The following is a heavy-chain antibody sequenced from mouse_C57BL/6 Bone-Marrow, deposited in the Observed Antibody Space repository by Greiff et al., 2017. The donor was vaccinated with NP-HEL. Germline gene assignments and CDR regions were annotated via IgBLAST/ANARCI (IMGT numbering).Heavy chain of an antibody. V-gene: IGHV14-1*01. CDR1: GFNIKDYY. Sequence: VQLQQSGAELVRPGASVKLSCTASGFNIKDYYMHWVKQRPEQGLEWIGRIDPEDGDTEYAPKFQGKATMTAYTAYNTAYLQLSSLTSEDPAVYYCTTKLRGSWFAYWGQGTLVTVSA. CDR3: TTKLRGSWFAY. D-gene: IGHD1-1*01. CDR2: IDPEDGDT. J-gene: IGHJ3*01.